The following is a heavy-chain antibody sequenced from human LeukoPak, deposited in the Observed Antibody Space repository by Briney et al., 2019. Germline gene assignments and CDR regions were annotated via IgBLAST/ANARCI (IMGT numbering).Heavy chain of an antibody. D-gene: IGHD3-10*01. J-gene: IGHJ4*02. CDR1: GFTFSNAW. Sequence: GGSLRLTCAASGFTFSNAWMSWVRQAPGKGLEWVGRIKSKTDGGTTDYAAPVNGRFSISRDDSRNTMFLQMNSLKTEDTAVYYCTIDGSPTRTSRWFGYFDYWGQGTLVTVSS. V-gene: IGHV3-15*01. CDR3: TIDGSPTRTSRWFGYFDY. CDR2: IKSKTDGGTT.